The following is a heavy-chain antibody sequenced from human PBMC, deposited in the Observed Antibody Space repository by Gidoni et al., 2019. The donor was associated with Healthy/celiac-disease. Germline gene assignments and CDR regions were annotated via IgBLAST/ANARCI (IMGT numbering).Heavy chain of an antibody. CDR2: ISSSSSYI. J-gene: IGHJ4*02. CDR3: AREYYDSSGYDY. D-gene: IGHD3-22*01. V-gene: IGHV3-21*01. Sequence: EVQLVESGGGLVKPGGSLRRSCAASGFTFSSYSMNWVRQAPGKGLGWVSSISSSSSYIYYADSVKGRFTISRDNAKNSLYLQMNSLRAEDTAVYYCAREYYDSSGYDYWGQGTLVTVSS. CDR1: GFTFSSYS.